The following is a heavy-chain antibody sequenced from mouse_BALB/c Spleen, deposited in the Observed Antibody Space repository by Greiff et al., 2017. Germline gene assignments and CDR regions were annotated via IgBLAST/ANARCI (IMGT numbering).Heavy chain of an antibody. D-gene: IGHD3-2*01. CDR3: AREGQLGQYYFDY. CDR1: GFSLTSYG. CDR2: IWAGGST. V-gene: IGHV2-9*02. Sequence: VQLQQSGPGLVAPSQSLSITCTVSGFSLTSYGVHWVRQPPGKGLEWLGVIWAGGSTNYNSALMSRLSISKDNSKSQVFLKMNSLQTDDTAMYYCAREGQLGQYYFDYWGQGTTLTVSS. J-gene: IGHJ2*01.